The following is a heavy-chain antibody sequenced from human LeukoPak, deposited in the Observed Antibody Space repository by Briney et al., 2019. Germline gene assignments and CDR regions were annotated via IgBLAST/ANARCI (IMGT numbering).Heavy chain of an antibody. CDR2: ICSGGST. V-gene: IGHV3-66*01. J-gene: IGHJ4*02. Sequence: GGSLRLSCAASGFTVSSNYMSWVRQAPGKGLEWVSVICSGGSTYYADSVKGRFTISRDNSKNTLYLQMNSLRAEDTAVYYCARGYSGYDSPSFDYWGQGTLVTVSS. CDR1: GFTVSSNY. CDR3: ARGYSGYDSPSFDY. D-gene: IGHD5-12*01.